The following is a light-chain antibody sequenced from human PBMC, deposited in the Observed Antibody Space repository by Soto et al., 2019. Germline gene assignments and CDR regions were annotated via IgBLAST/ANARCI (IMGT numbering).Light chain of an antibody. CDR3: QQYNTFWT. CDR1: QSISIY. CDR2: TAS. V-gene: IGKV1-39*01. J-gene: IGKJ1*01. Sequence: DIQMTQYPSSLSASVGDRVAITCRASQSISIYLNWYHQKPGKAPEVLIYTASTLQSGVPSRFSASGSGTDFTLTISSLQPEDFATYYCQQYNTFWTFGQGTKVDIK.